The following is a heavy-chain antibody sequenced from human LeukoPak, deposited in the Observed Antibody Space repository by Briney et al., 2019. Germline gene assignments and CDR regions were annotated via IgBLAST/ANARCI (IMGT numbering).Heavy chain of an antibody. Sequence: PSETLSPTCTVSGGSISSYYWSWIRQPPGKGLEWIGYIYYSGSTNYNPSLKSRVTISVDTSKNQFSLKLSSVTAADTAVYYCARMVRGVIDYWGQGTLVTVSS. CDR1: GGSISSYY. D-gene: IGHD3-10*01. CDR2: IYYSGST. V-gene: IGHV4-59*01. J-gene: IGHJ4*02. CDR3: ARMVRGVIDY.